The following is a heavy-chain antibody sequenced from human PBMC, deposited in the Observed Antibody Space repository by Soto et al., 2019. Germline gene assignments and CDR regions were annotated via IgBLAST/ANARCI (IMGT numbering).Heavy chain of an antibody. D-gene: IGHD3-10*01. CDR3: ARSHYYYGSGSPFSYYYYYGMDV. Sequence: SETLSLTCTVSGGSISSSSYYWGWIRQPPGKGLEWIGSIYYSGSTYYNPSLKSRVTISVDTSKNQFSLKLSSVTAADTAVYYCARSHYYYGSGSPFSYYYYYGMDVWGQGTTVTVSS. V-gene: IGHV4-39*01. CDR1: GGSISSSSYY. J-gene: IGHJ6*02. CDR2: IYYSGST.